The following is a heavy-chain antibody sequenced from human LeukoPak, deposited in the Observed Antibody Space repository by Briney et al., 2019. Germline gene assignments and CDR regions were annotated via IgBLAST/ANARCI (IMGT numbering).Heavy chain of an antibody. J-gene: IGHJ6*02. CDR2: INPSGGST. V-gene: IGHV1-46*01. Sequence: ASVKVPCKASGYTFTSHYMHWVRQAPGQGLEWMGIINPSGGSTSYAQKFQGRVTMTRGTSTSTVYMELSSLRSEDTAVYYCARFSSSLYGMDVWGQGTTVTVSS. CDR1: GYTFTSHY. CDR3: ARFSSSLYGMDV. D-gene: IGHD6-13*01.